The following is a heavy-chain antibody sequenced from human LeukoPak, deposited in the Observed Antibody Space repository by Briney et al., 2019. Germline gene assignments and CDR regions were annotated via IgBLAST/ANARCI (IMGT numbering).Heavy chain of an antibody. Sequence: SETLSLTCTVSGGSISSYYWSWIRQPPGKGLEWIGYIYYSGSTNYSPSLKSRVTISVHTSKNQFSLKLSSVTAADTAVYYCARPYNSGSYTPFDYWGQGTLVTVSS. CDR1: GGSISSYY. CDR3: ARPYNSGSYTPFDY. V-gene: IGHV4-59*08. J-gene: IGHJ4*02. CDR2: IYYSGST. D-gene: IGHD3-10*01.